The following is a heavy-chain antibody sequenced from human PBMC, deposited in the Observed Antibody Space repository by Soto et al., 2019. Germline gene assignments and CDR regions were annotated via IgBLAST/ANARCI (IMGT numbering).Heavy chain of an antibody. CDR1: GFTFSSYE. V-gene: IGHV3-48*03. D-gene: IGHD1-26*01. CDR2: ISSSGGTT. J-gene: IGHJ4*02. CDR3: ATDQGYSGNYYARPAFDY. Sequence: EVQLVESGGGLVQPGGSLRVSCAASGFTFSSYEMNWVRQAPGKGLEWVSYISSSGGTTYYADSVKGRFTISRDNSKNALYLQMNSLRAEDTAVYYCATDQGYSGNYYARPAFDYWGQGTLVTVSS.